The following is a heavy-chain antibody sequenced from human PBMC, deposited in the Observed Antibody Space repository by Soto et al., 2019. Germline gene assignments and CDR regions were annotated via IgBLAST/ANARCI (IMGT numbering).Heavy chain of an antibody. CDR3: ARHGGYNFLY. CDR2: IYHGGGP. Sequence: QVQLQESGPGLVKPSGTLSLTCAVSGGSISTGTWWSWVRQPPGKGLEWIGQIYHGGGPAYYPSLESRVTISVDESKNQISLKMNSVTAADTAMYYCARHGGYNFLYWGQGTLVTVSS. J-gene: IGHJ4*02. D-gene: IGHD5-12*01. V-gene: IGHV4-4*02. CDR1: GGSISTGTW.